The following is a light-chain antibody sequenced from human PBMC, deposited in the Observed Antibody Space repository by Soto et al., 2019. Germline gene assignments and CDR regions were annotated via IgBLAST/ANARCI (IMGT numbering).Light chain of an antibody. CDR1: QSITNS. CDR3: QQRYGWPPIT. J-gene: IGKJ5*01. CDR2: DAS. V-gene: IGKV3-11*01. Sequence: EIVLTQSPATLSLSPGERATLSCRASQSITNSLAWYQQKPGQAPRLLIYDASNRATGVPARFSGSGSGTDFTLTISSLEPEDFAVYYCQQRYGWPPITFGQGTRLEIK.